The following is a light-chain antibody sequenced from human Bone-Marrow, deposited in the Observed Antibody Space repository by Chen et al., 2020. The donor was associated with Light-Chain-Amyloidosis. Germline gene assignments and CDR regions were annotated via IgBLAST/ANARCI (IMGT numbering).Light chain of an antibody. J-gene: IGLJ2*01. CDR2: EDS. Sequence: QSALTQPASVAGSVGQSITFSCTGTSTDVGHYNLVSWYQQHPGEAPKLMIYEDSERPSGVSNRFSGSKSGNTASLTISGLQTEDQADYYCCSSSDTDTLIFGTGTRLTV. CDR1: STDVGHYNL. V-gene: IGLV2-23*01. CDR3: CSSSDTDTLI.